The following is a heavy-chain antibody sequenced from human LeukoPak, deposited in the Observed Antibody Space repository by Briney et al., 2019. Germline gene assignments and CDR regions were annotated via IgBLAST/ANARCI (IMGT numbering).Heavy chain of an antibody. J-gene: IGHJ4*02. Sequence: PPGGSLRLSCAASGFTFSSYAMSWVRQAPGKGLEWVSAISGSGGSTYYADSVKGRFTISRDNSKSTLYLQMNSLRAEDTAVYYCAKIPMITFGGVIYYFDYWGQGTLVTVSS. CDR2: ISGSGGST. CDR1: GFTFSSYA. CDR3: AKIPMITFGGVIYYFDY. V-gene: IGHV3-23*01. D-gene: IGHD3-16*02.